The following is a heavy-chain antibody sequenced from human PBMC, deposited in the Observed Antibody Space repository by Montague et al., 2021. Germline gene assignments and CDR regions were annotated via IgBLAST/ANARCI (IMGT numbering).Heavy chain of an antibody. CDR1: GASINSSSYY. D-gene: IGHD2-21*02. Sequence: SETLSLTCTVSGASINSSSYYWGWIRQPPGKGLEWIGSIYYSANTYYNPSLNSRLSISVDTSKNQLSLRLRSATAADTAVYDCARVDCDGDCYTFDPWGQGTLVTVSS. J-gene: IGHJ5*02. V-gene: IGHV4-39*01. CDR2: IYYSANT. CDR3: ARVDCDGDCYTFDP.